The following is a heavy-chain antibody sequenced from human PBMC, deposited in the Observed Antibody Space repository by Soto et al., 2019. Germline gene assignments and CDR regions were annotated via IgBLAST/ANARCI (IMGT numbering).Heavy chain of an antibody. CDR3: ARGLTIFGVVPYYFDY. V-gene: IGHV1-18*01. CDR2: ISAYNGNT. J-gene: IGHJ4*02. CDR1: GYTFTSYG. D-gene: IGHD3-3*01. Sequence: GASVKVSCKASGYTFTSYGISWVRQAPGQGLEWMGWISAYNGNTNYAQKLQGRVTMTTDTSTSTAYMELRSLRSDDTAVYYCARGLTIFGVVPYYFDYWGQGTLVTVSS.